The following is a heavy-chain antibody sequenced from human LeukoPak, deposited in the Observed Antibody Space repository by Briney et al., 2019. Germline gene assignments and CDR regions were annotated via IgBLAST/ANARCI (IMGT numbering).Heavy chain of an antibody. D-gene: IGHD5-24*01. J-gene: IGHJ4*02. V-gene: IGHV3-74*01. CDR3: ARGLMATPD. CDR1: GFTFSSYW. Sequence: GRSLRLSCGASGFTFSSYWMHWVRQAPGKGLVWVSRISDDGNNTNYADSVKGRFTISRDNAKNTLFLQMNSLRVEDTAVYYCARGLMATPDWGQGTLVTVSS. CDR2: ISDDGNNT.